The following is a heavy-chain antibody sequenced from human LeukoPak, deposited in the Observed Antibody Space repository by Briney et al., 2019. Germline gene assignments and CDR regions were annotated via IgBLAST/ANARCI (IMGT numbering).Heavy chain of an antibody. Sequence: PGGSLRPSCAASGFIFSNYEMNWVRQAPGKGLEWVSYISIRVSTLYYADSVRSRFTVSRDNAKNSLYLQMNSLRAEDTAIYYCARGWELLDSWGQGTLVTVSS. CDR3: ARGWELLDS. CDR1: GFIFSNYE. J-gene: IGHJ4*02. D-gene: IGHD1-26*01. CDR2: ISIRVSTL. V-gene: IGHV3-48*03.